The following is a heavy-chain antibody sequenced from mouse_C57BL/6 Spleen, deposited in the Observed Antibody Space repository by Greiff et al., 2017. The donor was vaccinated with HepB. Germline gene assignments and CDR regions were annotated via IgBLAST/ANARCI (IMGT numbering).Heavy chain of an antibody. CDR3: ARSDYSNYVWFAY. CDR1: GYSFTGYY. CDR2: INPSTGGT. Sequence: VQLQHSGPELVKPGASVKISCKASGYSFTGYYMNWVKQSPEKSLEWIGEINPSTGGTTYNQKFKDKATLTVDKSSSTAYMQLSSLTSEDSAVYYCARSDYSNYVWFAYWGQGTLVTVSA. J-gene: IGHJ3*01. V-gene: IGHV1-42*01. D-gene: IGHD2-5*01.